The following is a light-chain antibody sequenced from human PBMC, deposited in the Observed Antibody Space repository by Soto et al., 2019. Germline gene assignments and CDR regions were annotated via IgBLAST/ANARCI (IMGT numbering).Light chain of an antibody. J-gene: IGKJ2*01. V-gene: IGKV3-20*01. CDR3: QQYGSSPGT. CDR2: GAS. CDR1: QSVSSSY. Sequence: EIVLTQSPGTLSLSPGERATLSCRASQSVSSSYLAWYQQKTGQAPRLLIYGASSRATGIPARFSGSGSGTDFTLTISRLEPADLAVYYCQQYGSSPGTLGQGTKLEIK.